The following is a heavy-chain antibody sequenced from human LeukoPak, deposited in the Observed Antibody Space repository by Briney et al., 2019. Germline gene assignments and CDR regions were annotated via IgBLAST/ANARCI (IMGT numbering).Heavy chain of an antibody. D-gene: IGHD1-1*01. J-gene: IGHJ4*02. Sequence: ASETLSLTCTVSGNPISSFFWSWIRQPPGKGLEWIGSMHYSGDSKYNPSLRSRVSLSIDTSKQQFSLRLSSVTAADTAVYYCARDLELERNRWNYFESWGQGALVTVSS. V-gene: IGHV4-59*01. CDR2: MHYSGDS. CDR3: ARDLELERNRWNYFES. CDR1: GNPISSFF.